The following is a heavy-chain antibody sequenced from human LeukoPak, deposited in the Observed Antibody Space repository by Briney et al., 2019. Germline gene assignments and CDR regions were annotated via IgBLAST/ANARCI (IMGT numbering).Heavy chain of an antibody. CDR2: ISSSSGII. J-gene: IGHJ3*02. CDR1: GFTFSSYE. D-gene: IGHD2-15*01. CDR3: ARDRSGGTDAFDI. V-gene: IGHV3-48*02. Sequence: PGGSLRLSCAASGFTFSSYEMNWVRQAPGKGLEWVSYISSSSGIIYSADSVKGRFTISRDNAKNSLYLQMNSLRDEDTAVYYCARDRSGGTDAFDIWGRGTMVTVSS.